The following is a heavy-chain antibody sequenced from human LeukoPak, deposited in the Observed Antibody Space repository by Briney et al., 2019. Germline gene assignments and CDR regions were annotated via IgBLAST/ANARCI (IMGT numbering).Heavy chain of an antibody. Sequence: GGSLRLSCAASGFTFSSYSMNWVRQAPGKGLEWVSYISSSSSYIYYADSVKGRFTISRDNAKNSLYLQMNSLRAEDTAVYYCAKDIVVVTAGSNAFDIWGQGTMVTVSS. D-gene: IGHD2-21*02. J-gene: IGHJ3*02. CDR2: ISSSSSYI. CDR1: GFTFSSYS. V-gene: IGHV3-21*04. CDR3: AKDIVVVTAGSNAFDI.